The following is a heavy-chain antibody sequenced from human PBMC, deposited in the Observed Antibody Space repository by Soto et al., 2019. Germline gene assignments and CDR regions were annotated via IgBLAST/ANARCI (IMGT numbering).Heavy chain of an antibody. CDR1: AFTFRSYG. V-gene: IGHV3-30*18. J-gene: IGHJ3*02. D-gene: IGHD1-26*01. CDR2: ISYDGSNK. Sequence: QVQLVESGGGVVQPGRSLRLSCAASAFTFRSYGMHWVRQAPAKGLEWVAVISYDGSNKYYADSVKGRFTISRDNSKNTLYLQMNSLRAEDTAVYYCAKGGVGSTSNACDIWGQGTMVTVSS. CDR3: AKGGVGSTSNACDI.